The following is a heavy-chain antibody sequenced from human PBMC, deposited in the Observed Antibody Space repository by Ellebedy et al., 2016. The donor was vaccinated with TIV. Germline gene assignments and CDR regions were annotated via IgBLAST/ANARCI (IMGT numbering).Heavy chain of an antibody. CDR1: GGSINNFY. CDR2: IYYRGHT. D-gene: IGHD5-24*01. Sequence: SETLSLXXTVSGGSINNFYWSWIRQPPGQGLEWVGDIYYRGHTNYNPSLKSRVNIFLDTSKTYFSLELTSVTTADMAVYYCAKVLGPRGWFDTWGQGTLVTVSS. J-gene: IGHJ5*02. CDR3: AKVLGPRGWFDT. V-gene: IGHV4-59*01.